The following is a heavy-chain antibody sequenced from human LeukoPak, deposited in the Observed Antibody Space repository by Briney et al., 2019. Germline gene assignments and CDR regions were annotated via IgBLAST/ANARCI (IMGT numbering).Heavy chain of an antibody. CDR2: IYSGGST. CDR3: ARDLRAYYYDSSGYDY. J-gene: IGHJ4*02. D-gene: IGHD3-22*01. Sequence: PGGSLRLSCAASGFTFSDYYMSWVRQAPGKGLEWVSVIYSGGSTYYADSVKGRFTISRDNSKNTLYLQMNSLRAEDTAVYYCARDLRAYYYDSSGYDYWGQGTLVTVSS. V-gene: IGHV3-66*01. CDR1: GFTFSDYY.